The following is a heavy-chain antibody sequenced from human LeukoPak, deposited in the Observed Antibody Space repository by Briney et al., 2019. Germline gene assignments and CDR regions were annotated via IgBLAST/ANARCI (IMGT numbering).Heavy chain of an antibody. D-gene: IGHD1-26*01. J-gene: IGHJ4*02. Sequence: GGSLRLSCAASGFTFSTHWMHWVRQAPGKGLVWVSGISSGGRSRIYADFVRGRFTISRDNAKDTLYLQMYSLRAEDTAVYYCARDFKDLGAWGQGTLVTVSS. V-gene: IGHV3-74*01. CDR3: ARDFKDLGA. CDR2: ISSGGRSR. CDR1: GFTFSTHW.